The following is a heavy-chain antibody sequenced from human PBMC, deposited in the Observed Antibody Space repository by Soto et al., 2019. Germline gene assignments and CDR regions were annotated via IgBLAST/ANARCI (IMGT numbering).Heavy chain of an antibody. J-gene: IGHJ5*02. V-gene: IGHV3-30-3*01. CDR3: ARVFWYQVLGWFDP. CDR1: GFTFSSNA. CDR2: ISYDGSSE. Sequence: QVQLVESGGGVVQPGRSLRLSCAASGFTFSSNAMNWVRQAPGKGLEWVAVISYDGSSEYYTDSVKGRFTISRDNSKKMLYLQMNSLRAEDTAVYYCARVFWYQVLGWFDPWGQGTLVTVSS. D-gene: IGHD2-2*01.